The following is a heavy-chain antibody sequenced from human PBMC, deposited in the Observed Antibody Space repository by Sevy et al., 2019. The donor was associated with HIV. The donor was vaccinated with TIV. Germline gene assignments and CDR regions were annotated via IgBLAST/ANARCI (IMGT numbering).Heavy chain of an antibody. V-gene: IGHV3-7*01. CDR2: MKQDGSEE. CDR1: GFSFSIYW. J-gene: IGHJ4*01. D-gene: IGHD5-18*01. Sequence: GGYLRLSCAASGFSFSIYWMSWVRQAPGKGLEWVATMKQDGSEEDYVDSVKGRFTISRDNAKNSLFLQMNSLSAEDTAVYYCVREGLWGYSYSLDYWGHGTLVTVSS. CDR3: VREGLWGYSYSLDY.